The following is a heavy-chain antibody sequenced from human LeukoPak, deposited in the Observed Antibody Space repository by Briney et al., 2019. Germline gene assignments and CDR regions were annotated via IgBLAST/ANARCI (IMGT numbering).Heavy chain of an antibody. CDR2: ILYSGTT. V-gene: IGHV4-59*08. J-gene: IGHJ4*02. CDR1: GGSISSYY. D-gene: IGHD5-12*01. Sequence: SEALSLTCTVSGGSISSYYWSWIRQPPGKGLEWIGYILYSGTTNSNPSLKSRVNISLDTSNNQISLKLTSVTAADTAVYFCARMGGYSGYATHWGQGILVTVSS. CDR3: ARMGGYSGYATH.